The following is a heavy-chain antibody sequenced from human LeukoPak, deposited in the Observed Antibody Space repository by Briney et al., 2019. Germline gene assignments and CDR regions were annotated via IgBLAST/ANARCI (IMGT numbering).Heavy chain of an antibody. D-gene: IGHD2-8*01. Sequence: PGRSLRLSCAASGFRFDGYAMHWVRQAPGKGLEWVSGISWNSDSIDYADSVKGRFTISRDNSKNTLYLQMNSLRAEDTAVYYCAKNGNYYYYYMDVWGKGTTVTVSS. J-gene: IGHJ6*03. V-gene: IGHV3-9*01. CDR2: ISWNSDSI. CDR1: GFRFDGYA. CDR3: AKNGNYYYYYMDV.